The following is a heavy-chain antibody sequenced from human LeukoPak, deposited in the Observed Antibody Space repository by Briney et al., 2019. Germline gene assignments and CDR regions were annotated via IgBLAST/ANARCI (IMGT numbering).Heavy chain of an antibody. J-gene: IGHJ6*02. V-gene: IGHV3-21*01. Sequence: GGSLRLSCAASGFTFSSYSMNWVRQAPGKGLEWVSSISSSSSYIYYADSVKGRFTISRDNAKNSLYLQMNSLRAEDTAVYYCARASHQWELRLYGMDVWGQGTTVTVSS. D-gene: IGHD1-26*01. CDR2: ISSSSSYI. CDR3: ARASHQWELRLYGMDV. CDR1: GFTFSSYS.